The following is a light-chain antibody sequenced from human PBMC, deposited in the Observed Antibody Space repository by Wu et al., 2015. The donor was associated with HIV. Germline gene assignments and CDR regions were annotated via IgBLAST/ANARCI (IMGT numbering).Light chain of an antibody. J-gene: IGKJ1*01. V-gene: IGKV1-NL1*01. CDR1: QDISSS. Sequence: DIQMTQSPSSLSASVGDRVTITCRASQDISSSLAWYQQKPGKAPKLLLYAASKLESGVPSRFSGSGSGTDYTLTINRLQPEDFATYYCQQYYSIPLTFGQGTKVEVK. CDR2: AAS. CDR3: QQYYSIPLT.